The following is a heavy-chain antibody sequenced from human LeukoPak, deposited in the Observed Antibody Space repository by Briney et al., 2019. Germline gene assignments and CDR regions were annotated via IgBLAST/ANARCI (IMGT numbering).Heavy chain of an antibody. D-gene: IGHD1-26*01. CDR2: ISASGGST. J-gene: IGHJ3*02. CDR1: GFTFSSYA. V-gene: IGHV3-23*01. CDR3: SRGDPGGATTKGDAFDI. Sequence: PGGSLRLSCVASGFTFSSYAVTWVRQAPGKGLEWVSAISASGGSTYYADSVKGHFTISRDNSKNTLYLQMNSLRVEDTAVYYCSRGDPGGATTKGDAFDIWGQGTMVTVSS.